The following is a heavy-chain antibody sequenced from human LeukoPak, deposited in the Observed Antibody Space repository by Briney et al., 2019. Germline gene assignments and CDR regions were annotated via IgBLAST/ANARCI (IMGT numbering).Heavy chain of an antibody. CDR2: VYYTGST. V-gene: IGHV4-59*08. Sequence: SETLSLTCTVSGGSISSYYWNWIRQPPGKGLEWIAYVYYTGSTNYNPSLKSRVTMSVDTSKNQFSLKLSSVTAADTAVYYCARHFGDAYRRSFDFWGQGTLVTVSS. CDR3: ARHFGDAYRRSFDF. CDR1: GGSISSYY. D-gene: IGHD5-24*01. J-gene: IGHJ4*02.